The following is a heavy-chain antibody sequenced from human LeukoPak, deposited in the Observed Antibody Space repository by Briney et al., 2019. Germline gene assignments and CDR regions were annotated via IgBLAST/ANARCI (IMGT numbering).Heavy chain of an antibody. CDR2: INPNSGGT. V-gene: IGHV1-2*02. CDR1: GYTFTSYA. Sequence: ASVKVSCKASGYTFTSYAMNWVRQAPGQGLEWMGWINPNSGGTNYAQKFQGRVTMTRDTSISTAYMELSRLRSDDTAVYYCAGTGYSSGWYPDYWGQGTLVTVSS. D-gene: IGHD6-19*01. J-gene: IGHJ4*02. CDR3: AGTGYSSGWYPDY.